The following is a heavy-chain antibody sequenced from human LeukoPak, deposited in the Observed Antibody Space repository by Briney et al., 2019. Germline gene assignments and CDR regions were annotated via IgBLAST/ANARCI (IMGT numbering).Heavy chain of an antibody. J-gene: IGHJ4*02. CDR2: ISGSGGST. D-gene: IGHD6-19*01. CDR1: GFTFSSYA. CDR3: AKDEWQHSGWYWGFDY. Sequence: PGRSLRLSCAASGFTFSSYAMHWVRQAPGKGLEWVSAISGSGGSTYYADSVKGRFTISRDNSKNTLYLQMNSLRAEDTAVYYCAKDEWQHSGWYWGFDYWGQGTLVTVSS. V-gene: IGHV3-23*01.